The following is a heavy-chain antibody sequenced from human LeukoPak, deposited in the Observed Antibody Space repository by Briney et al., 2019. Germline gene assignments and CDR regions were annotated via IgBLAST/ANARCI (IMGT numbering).Heavy chain of an antibody. CDR3: ARVMVRGDYFDY. J-gene: IGHJ4*02. V-gene: IGHV3-53*01. Sequence: GGSLRLSCAASGFTVSSNYMSWVRPAPGKGLEWVSVIYSGGSTYYPDSVKGRFTISRDNSKNTLYLQMNSLRAEDTAVYYCARVMVRGDYFDYWGQGTLVTVSS. CDR2: IYSGGST. CDR1: GFTVSSNY. D-gene: IGHD3-10*01.